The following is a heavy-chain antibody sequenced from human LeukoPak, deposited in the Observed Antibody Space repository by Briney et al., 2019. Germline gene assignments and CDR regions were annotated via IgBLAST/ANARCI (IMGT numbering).Heavy chain of an antibody. J-gene: IGHJ4*02. Sequence: GGSLRLSCAASGFTFSSYSMNCVRQAPGKGLEWVSSISSSSSYIYYADSVKGRFTTSRDNAKNSLYLQMNSLRAEDTAVYYCARGAGSSWYLGYYFDYWGQGTLVTVSS. CDR2: ISSSSSYI. V-gene: IGHV3-21*01. CDR1: GFTFSSYS. D-gene: IGHD6-13*01. CDR3: ARGAGSSWYLGYYFDY.